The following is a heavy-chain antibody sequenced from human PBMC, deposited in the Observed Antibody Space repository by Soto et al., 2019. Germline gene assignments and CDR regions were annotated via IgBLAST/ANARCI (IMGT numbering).Heavy chain of an antibody. V-gene: IGHV4-61*01. Sequence: PSETLSLTCTVSGDSVSSGSYYWTWVRQPPGKGLEWIGHMYYSGTTNYNPSLQSRVTISIDTSNNQFSLKLTSVTAADTAFYYGARDIRGYSRALDYWGQGTLVNV. D-gene: IGHD5-12*01. CDR1: GDSVSSGSYY. CDR3: ARDIRGYSRALDY. J-gene: IGHJ4*02. CDR2: MYYSGTT.